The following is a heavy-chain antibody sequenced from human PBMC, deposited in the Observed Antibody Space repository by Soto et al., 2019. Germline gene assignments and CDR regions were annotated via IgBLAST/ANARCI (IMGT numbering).Heavy chain of an antibody. J-gene: IGHJ4*02. CDR1: GGSISSGGYY. CDR3: ARGRSSTSPYPIGY. V-gene: IGHV4-31*03. D-gene: IGHD2-2*01. Sequence: QVQLQESGPGLVKPSQTLSLTCTVSGGSISSGGYYWSWIRQHPGKGLEWIGYIYYSGSTYYNPSLKRRVTISVDTSKNQFSLKLSSVPDADTAVYYCARGRSSTSPYPIGYWGQGNLVNGSS. CDR2: IYYSGST.